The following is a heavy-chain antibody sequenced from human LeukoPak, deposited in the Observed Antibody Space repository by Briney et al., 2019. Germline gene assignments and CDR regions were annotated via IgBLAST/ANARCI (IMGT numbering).Heavy chain of an antibody. V-gene: IGHV1-69*05. Sequence: ASVKVSCKASGGTFSSYAISWVRQAPGQGLEWMGGIIPIFGTANYAQKFQGRVTITTDESTSTAYMELSSLRSEDTAVYYCATEYYYDSTRYSWGQGTLVTVSS. D-gene: IGHD3-22*01. J-gene: IGHJ4*02. CDR3: ATEYYYDSTRYS. CDR2: IIPIFGTA. CDR1: GGTFSSYA.